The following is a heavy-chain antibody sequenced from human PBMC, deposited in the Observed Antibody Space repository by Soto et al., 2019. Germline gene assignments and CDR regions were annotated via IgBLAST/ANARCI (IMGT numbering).Heavy chain of an antibody. CDR3: ARLSGDHSAFFSYGMDA. Sequence: GGSLIHSFAASGFTFDTYWMNWVRQAPGKGPEWLSGINSDGTISSYADSVKGRFTISRDNARNTLSLQMNSLRADDTAVYYCARLSGDHSAFFSYGMDAWGQGTMVTVSS. CDR1: GFTFDTYW. D-gene: IGHD2-21*01. CDR2: INSDGTIS. J-gene: IGHJ6*02. V-gene: IGHV3-74*01.